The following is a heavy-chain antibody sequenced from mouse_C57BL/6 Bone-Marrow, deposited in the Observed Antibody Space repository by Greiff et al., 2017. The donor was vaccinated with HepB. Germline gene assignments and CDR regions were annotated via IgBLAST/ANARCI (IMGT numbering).Heavy chain of an antibody. V-gene: IGHV14-4*01. CDR3: TLTWFAY. CDR2: IDPENGDT. CDR1: GFNIKDDY. J-gene: IGHJ3*01. Sequence: EVQLVESGAELVRPGASVKLSCTASGFNIKDDYMHWVKQLPEQGLEWIGWIDPENGDTEYASKFQGKATITADTSSNTAYLQLSSLTSEDTAVYYCTLTWFAYWGQGTLVTVSA.